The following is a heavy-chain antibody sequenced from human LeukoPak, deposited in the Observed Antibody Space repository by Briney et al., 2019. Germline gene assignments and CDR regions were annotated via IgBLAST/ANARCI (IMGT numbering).Heavy chain of an antibody. Sequence: PGGSLRLSCAASGFTVSSKYMSWVCQGPGKGLGWVSVMYSGGSTYYADSVKGRFSISRDNSKDTLFLQMNSLRGDDTAVYYCARDLGQDRGLTLDVWGPGTTVTVSS. CDR2: MYSGGST. CDR1: GFTVSSKY. J-gene: IGHJ6*02. D-gene: IGHD7-27*01. CDR3: ARDLGQDRGLTLDV. V-gene: IGHV3-66*01.